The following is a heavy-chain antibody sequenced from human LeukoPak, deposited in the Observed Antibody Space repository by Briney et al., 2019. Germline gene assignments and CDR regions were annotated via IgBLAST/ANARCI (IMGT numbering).Heavy chain of an antibody. J-gene: IGHJ4*02. CDR3: ARSRVAAAGFDY. CDR2: IYYSGST. D-gene: IGHD6-13*01. Sequence: SETLSLTCNVSGGSISSSYWSWIRQPPGKGLEWIGYIYYSGSTNYNPSLKSRVTISVDTSKNQFSLKLSSVTAADTAVYYCARSRVAAAGFDYWGQGTLVTVSS. CDR1: GGSISSSY. V-gene: IGHV4-59*01.